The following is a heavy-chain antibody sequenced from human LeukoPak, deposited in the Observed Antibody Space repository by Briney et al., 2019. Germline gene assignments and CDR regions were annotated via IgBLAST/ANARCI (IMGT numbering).Heavy chain of an antibody. V-gene: IGHV4-59*01. D-gene: IGHD3-22*01. CDR2: IYYSGST. J-gene: IGHJ5*02. Sequence: SETLSLTCTVSGGSISSYYWSWIRQPPGKGLEWIGYIYYSGSTNYNPSLKSRVTIPVDTSKNQFSLKLSSVTAADTAVYYCARDVDYYDSSGYGRSWFDPWGQGTLVTVSS. CDR3: ARDVDYYDSSGYGRSWFDP. CDR1: GGSISSYY.